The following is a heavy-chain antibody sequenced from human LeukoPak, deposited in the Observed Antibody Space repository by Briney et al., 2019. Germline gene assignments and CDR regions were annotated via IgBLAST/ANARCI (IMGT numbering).Heavy chain of an antibody. J-gene: IGHJ4*02. Sequence: SVKVSCKASGGTFSSYVISWVRQAPGQGLEWMGGIIPIFGTANYAQKFQGRVTITADKSTSTAYMELSSLRSEDTAVYYCARGRKYTSGYRITELGSGYSDYWGQGTLVTVSS. D-gene: IGHD5-18*01. V-gene: IGHV1-69*06. CDR2: IIPIFGTA. CDR3: ARGRKYTSGYRITELGSGYSDY. CDR1: GGTFSSYV.